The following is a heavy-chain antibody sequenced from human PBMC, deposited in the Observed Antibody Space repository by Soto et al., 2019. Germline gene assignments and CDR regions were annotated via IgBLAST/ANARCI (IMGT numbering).Heavy chain of an antibody. D-gene: IGHD3-16*02. CDR1: GCTFSSYA. J-gene: IGHJ4*02. CDR3: ARAGLLSGGVIGSLLDY. Sequence: QVQLVQSGAEVKKPGSSVKVSCKASGCTFSSYAISWVRQAPGQRLEWMGGIIPIFGTANYAQKFQGRVTITADESTSTAYMELSSLRSEDTAVYYSARAGLLSGGVIGSLLDYWGQGTLVTVSS. V-gene: IGHV1-69*12. CDR2: IIPIFGTA.